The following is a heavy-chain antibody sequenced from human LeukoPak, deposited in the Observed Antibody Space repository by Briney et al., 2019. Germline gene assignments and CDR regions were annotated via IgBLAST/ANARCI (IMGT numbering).Heavy chain of an antibody. V-gene: IGHV3-7*04. CDR2: IKQDGSEK. Sequence: PGGCLSLLCAVSRYIFRNYCMSWVRQAPGKGLEWVANIKQDGSEKYYVDSVKGRSTICRDNAKNSLYLQMNSMRAEDRAVYYCARDRCSSTSCFIDYWGQGTLVTVSS. CDR3: ARDRCSSTSCFIDY. D-gene: IGHD2-2*01. CDR1: RYIFRNYC. J-gene: IGHJ4*02.